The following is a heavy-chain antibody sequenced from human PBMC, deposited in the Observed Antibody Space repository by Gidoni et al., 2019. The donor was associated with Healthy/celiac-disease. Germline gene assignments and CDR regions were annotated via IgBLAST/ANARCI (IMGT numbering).Heavy chain of an antibody. CDR1: GFTFSSYS. J-gene: IGHJ4*02. Sequence: EVQLVESGGGLVKSGGSLRLSWAASGFTFSSYSMNWVRQAPGKGLEWVSSISSSNSYIYYADSVKGRFTISRDNAKNSLYLQIDGLGAEDTAVYYCAMTTVVGGAWGQGTLVTVSS. D-gene: IGHD4-17*01. CDR3: AMTTVVGGA. V-gene: IGHV3-21*01. CDR2: ISSSNSYI.